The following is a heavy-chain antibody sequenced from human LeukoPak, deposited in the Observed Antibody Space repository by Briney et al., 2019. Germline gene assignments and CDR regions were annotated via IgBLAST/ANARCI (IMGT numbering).Heavy chain of an antibody. Sequence: SETLSLTCAVYGGSFSGYYWSWIRQPPGKGLEWIGEINHSGSTNYNPSLKSRVTISVDTSKNQFSLKLSSVTAADTAVYYCAREWAPFFISSRWFDPWGQGTLVTVSS. J-gene: IGHJ5*02. V-gene: IGHV4-34*01. CDR3: AREWAPFFISSRWFDP. D-gene: IGHD1-26*01. CDR1: GGSFSGYY. CDR2: INHSGST.